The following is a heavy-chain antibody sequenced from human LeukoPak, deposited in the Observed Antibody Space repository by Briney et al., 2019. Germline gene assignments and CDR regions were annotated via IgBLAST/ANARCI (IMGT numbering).Heavy chain of an antibody. CDR2: IYYSGST. CDR1: GGSISSYY. D-gene: IGHD3-10*01. CDR3: ARGRYYGSGS. J-gene: IGHJ4*02. V-gene: IGHV4-59*01. Sequence: PSETLSLTCTVSGGSISSYYWSWIRQPPGKGLEWIGYIYYSGSTNYNPSLESRVTISVDTSKNQFSLKLSSVTAADTAVYYCARGRYYGSGSWGQGTLVTVSS.